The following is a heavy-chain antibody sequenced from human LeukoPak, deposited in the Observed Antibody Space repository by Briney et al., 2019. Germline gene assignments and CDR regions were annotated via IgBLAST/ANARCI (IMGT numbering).Heavy chain of an antibody. Sequence: GGSLRLSCAASGFTFSSYGMHWVRQAPGKGLEWVAVISYDGSNKYYADSVKGRFTISRDNSKNTLYLQMNSLRAEDTAVYYCAKELSKTGGNTWGQGILVTVSS. V-gene: IGHV3-30*18. CDR1: GFTFSSYG. D-gene: IGHD4-23*01. CDR2: ISYDGSNK. CDR3: AKELSKTGGNT. J-gene: IGHJ5*02.